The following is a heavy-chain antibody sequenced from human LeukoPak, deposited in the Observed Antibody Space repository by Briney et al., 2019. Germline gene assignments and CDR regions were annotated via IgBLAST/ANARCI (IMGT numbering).Heavy chain of an antibody. CDR3: ARAPDHYALDH. CDR1: GGSISSYY. V-gene: IGHV4-59*01. J-gene: IGHJ4*02. Sequence: SETLSLTCTVSGGSISSYYWRWMRQPPGKGLEWMGYIYHSGSTNYNPSLKSRVNRSVDTSKNQFSLKHSSVLAADMAVYYCARAPDHYALDHWAQGTLVTVSS. CDR2: IYHSGST. D-gene: IGHD2-2*01.